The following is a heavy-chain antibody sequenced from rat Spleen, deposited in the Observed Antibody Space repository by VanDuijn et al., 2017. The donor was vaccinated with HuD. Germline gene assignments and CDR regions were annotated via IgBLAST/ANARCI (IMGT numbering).Heavy chain of an antibody. CDR2: VTETGDKS. CDR3: TRGSLGSGRLNWFVY. V-gene: IGHV5-31*01. D-gene: IGHD4-6*01. J-gene: IGHJ3*01. CDR1: GFTFNDYW. Sequence: EVQLVESGGGLVQPGRSLKLSCAASGFTFNDYWMTWIRQAPGNGLKWVASVTETGDKSYYPDSVKGRFTLSRDNTKNTLYLQMNSLTSEDTATYYCTRGSLGSGRLNWFVYWGQGTLVTVSS.